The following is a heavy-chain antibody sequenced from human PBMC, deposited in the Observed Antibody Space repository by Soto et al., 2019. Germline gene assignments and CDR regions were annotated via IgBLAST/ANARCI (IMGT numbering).Heavy chain of an antibody. CDR1: GGSISSTGYY. CDR3: ARHTTVTTYY. D-gene: IGHD4-17*01. Sequence: QLQLHESGPGLVKPSETLSLTCTVSGGSISSTGYYWGWIRQPPGMGLEWIGSIHYTGNTFYNPSLKSRVTISVDTSKNQFSLKLSSVTAADTAVYYCARHTTVTTYYRGQGTLVTVSS. J-gene: IGHJ4*02. CDR2: IHYTGNT. V-gene: IGHV4-39*01.